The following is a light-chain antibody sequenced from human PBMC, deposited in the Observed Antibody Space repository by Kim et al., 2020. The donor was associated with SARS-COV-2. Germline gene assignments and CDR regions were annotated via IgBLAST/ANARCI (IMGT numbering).Light chain of an antibody. J-gene: IGLJ1*01. V-gene: IGLV2-14*03. Sequence: QSSTVSCTGTSSDVAGYNYDSWYQQHPGKAPYLMICDVNKRPSGGSNRFSGSKSGTAASLTISGLQGEVETDYYCSSYTSSSTSVFGTGTKVTVL. CDR3: SSYTSSSTSV. CDR2: DVN. CDR1: SSDVAGYNY.